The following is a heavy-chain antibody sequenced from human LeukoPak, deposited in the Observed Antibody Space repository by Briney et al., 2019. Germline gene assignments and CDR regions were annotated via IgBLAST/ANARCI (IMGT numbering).Heavy chain of an antibody. V-gene: IGHV3-48*02. CDR1: GFAFSSYS. D-gene: IGHD1-14*01. CDR2: IGTSSSPI. J-gene: IGHJ4*02. CDR3: ARGNRGLSPDY. Sequence: SGRSLRLSCAASGFAFSSYSMNWVRQAPGEGLEWVSYIGTSSSPIYYGDSVKGRFTISRDNDKKSIYLQMDSLRDEDTAVYYCARGNRGLSPDYWGQGTLVIVSS.